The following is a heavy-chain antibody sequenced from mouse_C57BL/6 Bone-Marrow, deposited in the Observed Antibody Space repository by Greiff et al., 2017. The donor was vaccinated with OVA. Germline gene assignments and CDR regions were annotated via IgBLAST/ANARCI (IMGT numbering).Heavy chain of an antibody. V-gene: IGHV1-50*01. D-gene: IGHD1-1*01. CDR3: AGANYYGSSYDCALEC. Sequence: QVQLQQSGAELVKPGASVKLSCKASGYTFTSYWMQWVNQRPGQGLEWIGEIDPSDSYTNYNQKFKGKATLTVDTSSSTAYMQLSSLTSEDSAVYYCAGANYYGSSYDCALECWGPGTSVTVSS. J-gene: IGHJ4*01. CDR1: GYTFTSYW. CDR2: IDPSDSYT.